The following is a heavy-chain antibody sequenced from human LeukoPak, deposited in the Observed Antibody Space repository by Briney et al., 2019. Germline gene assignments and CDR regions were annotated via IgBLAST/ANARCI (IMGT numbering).Heavy chain of an antibody. CDR3: ARSQLRYFDWWSPTLDY. D-gene: IGHD3-9*01. CDR1: GFTFSSYW. J-gene: IGHJ4*02. V-gene: IGHV3-7*01. Sequence: QSGGSLRLSCAASGFTFSSYWMSWVRQAPGKGLEWVANIKQDGSEKYYVDSVKGRFTISRDNAKNSLYLQMNSLRAEDTAVYYCARSQLRYFDWWSPTLDYWGQGTLVTVSS. CDR2: IKQDGSEK.